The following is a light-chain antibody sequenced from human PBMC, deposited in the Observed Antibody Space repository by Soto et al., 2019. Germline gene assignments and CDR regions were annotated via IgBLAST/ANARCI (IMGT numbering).Light chain of an antibody. Sequence: EVVLTQAPATLSLSPGERATLSGRASQSVSTYLACYQQKPGQPPRLLIYGASNRATGTPARFSGSGSGTDFTLTISSLEPEDFAVYYCHQRSNWPPLTFGPGTNVEIK. CDR1: QSVSTY. CDR3: HQRSNWPPLT. CDR2: GAS. J-gene: IGKJ3*01. V-gene: IGKV3-11*01.